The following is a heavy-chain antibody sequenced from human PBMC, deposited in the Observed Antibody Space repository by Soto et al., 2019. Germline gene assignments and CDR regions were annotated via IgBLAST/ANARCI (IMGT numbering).Heavy chain of an antibody. Sequence: QVQLVQSGAEVKKPGSSVKVSCKASGGLFSSYPISWVRQVPRQGLEWMGGIIPVFQTAYYTQRFQGRVTITADESTNTAYMELSSLRSEDTAIYYCARGGSGYTWFNEFWGQGTLVTVSS. CDR3: ARGGSGYTWFNEF. CDR2: IIPVFQTA. V-gene: IGHV1-69*01. J-gene: IGHJ4*02. D-gene: IGHD3-22*01. CDR1: GGLFSSYP.